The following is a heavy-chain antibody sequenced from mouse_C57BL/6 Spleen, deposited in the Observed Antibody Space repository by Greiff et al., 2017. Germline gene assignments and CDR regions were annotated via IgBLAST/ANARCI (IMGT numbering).Heavy chain of an antibody. V-gene: IGHV1-9*01. CDR2: ILPGSGST. Sequence: QVQLQQSGAELMQPGASVKLSCKATGYTFTGYWIEWVKQRPGHGLEWIGEILPGSGSTNYNETFKGQATFTADPSSNTAYMQLSRLTTEDSAIYYCARFGCDDDERPWFAYWGQGTLVTVSA. CDR3: ARFGCDDDERPWFAY. J-gene: IGHJ3*01. D-gene: IGHD2-4*01. CDR1: GYTFTGYW.